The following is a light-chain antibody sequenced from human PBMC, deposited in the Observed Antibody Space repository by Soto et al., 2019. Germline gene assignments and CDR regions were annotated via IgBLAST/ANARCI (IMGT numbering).Light chain of an antibody. Sequence: IVLTQSPGTLSLSPGERATLSCRASQSFSSSYLAWYQQKPGQAPRLLIYGTSTRATGVPDRFSGSGSQTDFTLTISRLEPEDFAVYYCQQYGSLGTFGQGTKVDIK. J-gene: IGKJ1*01. CDR1: QSFSSSY. V-gene: IGKV3-20*01. CDR2: GTS. CDR3: QQYGSLGT.